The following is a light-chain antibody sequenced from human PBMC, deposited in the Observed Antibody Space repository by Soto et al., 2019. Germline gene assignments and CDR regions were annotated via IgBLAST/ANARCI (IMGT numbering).Light chain of an antibody. CDR1: HTVLYSSNNKNY. V-gene: IGKV4-1*01. CDR3: QQYASNPT. Sequence: MMSKSTEVLAVSLGDRATMHCNSIHTVLYSSNNKNYLAWYQQKPGQPPKLLIYWASTRESGVPDRFSGSGSGTDFTLTISSLQAEDGAVYYCQQYASNPTFGQGTKVDIK. CDR2: WAS. J-gene: IGKJ1*01.